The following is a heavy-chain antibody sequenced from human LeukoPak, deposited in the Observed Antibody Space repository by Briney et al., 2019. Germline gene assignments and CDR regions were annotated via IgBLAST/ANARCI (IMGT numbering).Heavy chain of an antibody. CDR3: ARVRDIVATQYYFDY. D-gene: IGHD5-12*01. CDR2: IIPIFGTA. J-gene: IGHJ4*02. CDR1: GGTFSSYA. V-gene: IGHV1-69*13. Sequence: ASVKVSCKASGGTFSSYAISWVRQAPGQGLEWMGGIIPIFGTANYAQKFQGRVTITADESTSTTYMELSSLRSEDTAVYYCARVRDIVATQYYFDYWGQGTLVTVSS.